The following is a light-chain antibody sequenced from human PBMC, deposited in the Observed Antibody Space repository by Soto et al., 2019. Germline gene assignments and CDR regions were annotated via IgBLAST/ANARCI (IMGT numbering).Light chain of an antibody. Sequence: QSVLTQPPSASGTPGQRVSISCSGSSSNIGSNAVNWYQQLPGTAPKLLIYSNNQRPSGVPDRFSGSKSGTSASLAISGLQSEDEDEADYYCAAWDDRLNGPVFGGGTKLTVL. CDR2: SNN. CDR3: AAWDDRLNGPV. V-gene: IGLV1-44*01. CDR1: SSNIGSNA. J-gene: IGLJ3*02.